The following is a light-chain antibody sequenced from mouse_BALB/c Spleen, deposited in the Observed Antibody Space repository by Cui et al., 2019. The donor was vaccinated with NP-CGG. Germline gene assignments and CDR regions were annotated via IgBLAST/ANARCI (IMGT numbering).Light chain of an antibody. V-gene: IGLV1*01. CDR3: ALWYSNHWV. J-gene: IGLJ1*01. CDR1: TGAVTTSNY. Sequence: QAVVTPESALTTSPDEKITLTCRSSTGAVTTSNYANWVQEKPDHLFTGLIGGTNNRAPGVPARFSGSLIGDKAALTITGAQTEDEAIYFCALWYSNHWVFGGGTKLSVL. CDR2: GTN.